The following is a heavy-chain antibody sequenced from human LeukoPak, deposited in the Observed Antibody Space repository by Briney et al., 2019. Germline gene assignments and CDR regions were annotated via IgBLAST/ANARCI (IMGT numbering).Heavy chain of an antibody. J-gene: IGHJ3*02. CDR3: AAGNYYDSSGYYPYAFDI. CDR1: GFIFIKSA. Sequence: SVKVSCKASGFIFIKSAVQWVRQARGQRLEWIGWIVVGSGNTNYAQKFQERVTMTRDMSTGTAYMELSSLRSEDTAVYYCAAGNYYDSSGYYPYAFDIWGQGTMVTVSS. CDR2: IVVGSGNT. V-gene: IGHV1-58*01. D-gene: IGHD3-22*01.